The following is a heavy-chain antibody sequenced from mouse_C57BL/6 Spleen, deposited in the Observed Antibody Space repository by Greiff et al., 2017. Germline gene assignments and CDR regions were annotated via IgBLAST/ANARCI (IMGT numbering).Heavy chain of an antibody. CDR3: VRFYPGSNYAMDY. CDR2: IRSKSNNYAT. Sequence: GGGLVQPKGSLKLSCAASGFSFNTYAMNWVRQAPGKGLEWVARIRSKSNNYATYYADSVKDRFTISRDDSESMLYLQINNLKTEDTAMYYCVRFYPGSNYAMDYWGQGTSVTVST. D-gene: IGHD2-1*01. J-gene: IGHJ4*01. V-gene: IGHV10-1*01. CDR1: GFSFNTYA.